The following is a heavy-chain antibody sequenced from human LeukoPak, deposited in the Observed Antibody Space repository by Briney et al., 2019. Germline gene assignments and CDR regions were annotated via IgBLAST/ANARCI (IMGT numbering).Heavy chain of an antibody. CDR1: GYTFTNYY. CDR2: INPSDGST. V-gene: IGHV1-46*01. CDR3: ATVDTTYYYDSSGYFAFDY. Sequence: ASVKVSCKASGYTFTNYYMHWVRQAPGQGLEWMGIINPSDGSTTYAQKFQGRVTITADESTSTAYMELSSLRSEDTAVYYCATVDTTYYYDSSGYFAFDYWGQGTLVTVSS. J-gene: IGHJ4*02. D-gene: IGHD3-22*01.